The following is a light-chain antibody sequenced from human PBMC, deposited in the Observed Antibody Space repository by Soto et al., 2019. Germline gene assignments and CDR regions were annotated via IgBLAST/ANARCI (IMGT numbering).Light chain of an antibody. V-gene: IGLV2-14*03. CDR1: SSDVGGYEY. J-gene: IGLJ2*01. Sequence: QAVVTQPASVSGSPGQSITITCTATSSDVGGYEYVSWYQQHPGKAPKLMIYDVSNRPSGVSNRFSGSKSGNTASLTISGLQAEDEAHYYCSSYTTSSTSFGGGTKLTVL. CDR2: DVS. CDR3: SSYTTSSTS.